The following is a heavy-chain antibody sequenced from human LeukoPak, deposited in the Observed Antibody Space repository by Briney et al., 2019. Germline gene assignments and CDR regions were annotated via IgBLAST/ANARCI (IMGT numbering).Heavy chain of an antibody. V-gene: IGHV4-59*01. Sequence: SETLSLTCTVSGASISSYFWNWIRQPPGKGLEWIGYISYSGSTNSNPSLKSRVTISLDTSKNQFSLKLNSVTAADTAVYYCARAGAGYYNFDYWGQGTLVTVSS. CDR1: GASISSYF. D-gene: IGHD3-9*01. CDR3: ARAGAGYYNFDY. CDR2: ISYSGST. J-gene: IGHJ4*02.